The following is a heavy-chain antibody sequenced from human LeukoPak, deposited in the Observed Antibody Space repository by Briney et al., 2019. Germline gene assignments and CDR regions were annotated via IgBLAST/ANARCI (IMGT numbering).Heavy chain of an antibody. CDR3: ARTHDYGAPALDY. CDR2: IYHSGST. Sequence: SETLSLTCTVSGYSISSGYYWGWIRPPPGKGLEWIGSIYHSGSTYYNPSLKSRVTISVDTSKNQFSLKLSSVTAADTAVYYCARTHDYGAPALDYWGQGTLVTVSS. CDR1: GYSISSGYY. D-gene: IGHD4-17*01. J-gene: IGHJ4*02. V-gene: IGHV4-38-2*02.